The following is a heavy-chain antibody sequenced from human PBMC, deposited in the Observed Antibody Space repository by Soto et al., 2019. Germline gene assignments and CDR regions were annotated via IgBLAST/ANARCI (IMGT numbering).Heavy chain of an antibody. Sequence: QVQLVESGGGLVKPGVSLRLSCAASGFTFSDFHMIWVRQAPGKGLEWISYIYRGGGTVSYADSVQGRFTISRDNAKNSLYLQLDSLRVEDTAVYYCAKRIVGTTGHAFDVWGQGTTVTISS. J-gene: IGHJ6*02. CDR3: AKRIVGTTGHAFDV. CDR2: IYRGGGTV. V-gene: IGHV3-11*01. D-gene: IGHD1-26*01. CDR1: GFTFSDFH.